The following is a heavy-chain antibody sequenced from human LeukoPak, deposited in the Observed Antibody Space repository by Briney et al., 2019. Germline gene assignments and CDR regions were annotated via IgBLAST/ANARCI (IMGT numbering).Heavy chain of an antibody. CDR2: ISFSNGHK. Sequence: EASVKVSCKASGYTFTSDDISWVRQAPGQGVEWMGWISFSNGHKYYTQNFQGRVTMTTDTSTNTAYMDLSSLRSDDTAVYYCARDPNGDYDFDYWGQGTRVTVSS. D-gene: IGHD4-17*01. CDR1: GYTFTSDD. V-gene: IGHV1-18*01. J-gene: IGHJ4*02. CDR3: ARDPNGDYDFDY.